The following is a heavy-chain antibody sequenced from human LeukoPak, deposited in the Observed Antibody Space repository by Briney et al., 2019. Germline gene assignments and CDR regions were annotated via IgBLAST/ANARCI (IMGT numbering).Heavy chain of an antibody. J-gene: IGHJ3*01. Sequence: SETLSLTCTVSGGSISNTSYYWGWIRQPPGKGLEWIGCMYSSGSTYYTPSLKSRVTISGDTSKNQFSLKLSSVTAADTAVYFCARQFLVGSTFHAFDLWGQGTRVTVSS. V-gene: IGHV4-39*01. D-gene: IGHD1-26*01. CDR3: ARQFLVGSTFHAFDL. CDR2: MYSSGST. CDR1: GGSISNTSYY.